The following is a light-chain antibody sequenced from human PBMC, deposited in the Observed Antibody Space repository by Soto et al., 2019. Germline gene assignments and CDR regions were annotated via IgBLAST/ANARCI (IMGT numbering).Light chain of an antibody. CDR2: GVN. V-gene: IGLV2-11*01. Sequence: QSALTQPRSVSGSPGQSVTISCTGTSSDVGGYNYVSWYRHHPDKAPKLMIYGVNKRPSGVPDRFSGSKSGNTASLTISGLQAEDEADYYCCSYAGDYSVVFAAGTKLTVL. CDR1: SSDVGGYNY. CDR3: CSYAGDYSVV. J-gene: IGLJ2*01.